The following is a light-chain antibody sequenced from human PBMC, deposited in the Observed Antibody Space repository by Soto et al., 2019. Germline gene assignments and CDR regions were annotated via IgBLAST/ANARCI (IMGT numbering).Light chain of an antibody. J-gene: IGKJ1*01. V-gene: IGKV1-39*01. CDR3: QQSYSSWT. Sequence: DIQLTQSPSFLSASVGDRVTITCRASQTISSWLAWYQQKPGKAPKLLIYAASSLQSGVPSRFSGSGSGTDFTLTISSLQPEDFATYYCQQSYSSWTFGQGTKVDIK. CDR2: AAS. CDR1: QTISSW.